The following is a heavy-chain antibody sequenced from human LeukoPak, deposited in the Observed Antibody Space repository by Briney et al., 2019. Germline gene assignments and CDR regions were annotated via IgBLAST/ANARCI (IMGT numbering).Heavy chain of an antibody. Sequence: GGSLRLSCAASGFTFSSYAMSWVRQVPGKGLEWVSVISGSGGATYFADSVKGRVTISRDNSKNMLYLQMNRLRAEDTAVYYCAKEVTSGNFFPFDYWGQGTLVTVSS. V-gene: IGHV3-23*01. CDR2: ISGSGGAT. CDR1: GFTFSSYA. J-gene: IGHJ4*02. D-gene: IGHD3-10*01. CDR3: AKEVTSGNFFPFDY.